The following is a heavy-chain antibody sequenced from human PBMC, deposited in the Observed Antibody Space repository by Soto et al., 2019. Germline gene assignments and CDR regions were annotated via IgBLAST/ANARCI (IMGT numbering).Heavy chain of an antibody. Sequence: GGSLRLSCIASGFTFSSYGMSWVRQAPGKGLEWVSVISGSGDNTYFADSVKGRFTISRDNSKNTLYLQMNSLRAEDTAVYYCARDLPTGGNPSGQGTLVTVSS. V-gene: IGHV3-23*01. CDR1: GFTFSSYG. CDR3: ARDLPTGGNP. J-gene: IGHJ5*02. CDR2: ISGSGDNT.